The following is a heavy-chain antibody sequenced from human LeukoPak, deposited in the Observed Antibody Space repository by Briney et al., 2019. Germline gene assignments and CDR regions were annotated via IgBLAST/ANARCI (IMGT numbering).Heavy chain of an antibody. CDR3: ARGRPMITFGGIIVPDAFDI. D-gene: IGHD3-16*02. CDR1: GFTFSSYS. CDR2: TSYSSSII. Sequence: GGSLRLSCAASGFTFSSYSMNWVRQPPGKGLEWVSYTSYSSSIIYYADSVKGRFTISRDNAKNSLYLQMNSLRADDTAVYYCARGRPMITFGGIIVPDAFDIWGQGTMVTVSS. V-gene: IGHV3-48*04. J-gene: IGHJ3*02.